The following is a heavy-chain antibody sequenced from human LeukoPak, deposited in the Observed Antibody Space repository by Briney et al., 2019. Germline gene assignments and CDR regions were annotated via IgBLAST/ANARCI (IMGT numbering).Heavy chain of an antibody. J-gene: IGHJ4*02. Sequence: PGGSLRLSCAASGFTVSSNYMSWVRQAPGKGLEWVSVIYSGGSTYYADSVKGRFTNSRDNSKNTPYLQMNSLRAEDTAVYYCARDGVTTGLDYWGQGTLVTVSS. CDR3: ARDGVTTGLDY. CDR1: GFTVSSNY. V-gene: IGHV3-53*01. CDR2: IYSGGST. D-gene: IGHD4-17*01.